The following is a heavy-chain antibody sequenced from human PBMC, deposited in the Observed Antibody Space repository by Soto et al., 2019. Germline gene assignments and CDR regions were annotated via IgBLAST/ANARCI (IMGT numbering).Heavy chain of an antibody. V-gene: IGHV4-39*01. CDR3: ARHLWFGERTLDAFDI. CDR2: IYYSGST. J-gene: IGHJ3*02. D-gene: IGHD3-10*01. Sequence: QLQLQESGPGLVKPSETLSLTCTVSGGSISSSSYYWGWIRQPPGKGLEWIGSIYYSGSTYYNPSLKSRVTRSVDTSKNQFSLKLSSVTAADTAVYYCARHLWFGERTLDAFDIWGQGTMVTVSS. CDR1: GGSISSSSYY.